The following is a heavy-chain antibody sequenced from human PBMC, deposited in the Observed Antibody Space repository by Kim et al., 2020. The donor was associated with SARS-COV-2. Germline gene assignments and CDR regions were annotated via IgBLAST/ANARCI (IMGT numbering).Heavy chain of an antibody. CDR3: ARGHSTSGYDY. V-gene: IGHV4-34*01. Sequence: SETLSLTCAVDGESFSGYYWSWIRQAPGKGLEWIGEINHSGYTNDNPSLQSRVTLSVDTSNNQFSLRLSSVTAADTAIYYCARGHSTSGYDYWGQGAQVT. J-gene: IGHJ4*02. D-gene: IGHD2-2*01. CDR2: INHSGYT. CDR1: GESFSGYY.